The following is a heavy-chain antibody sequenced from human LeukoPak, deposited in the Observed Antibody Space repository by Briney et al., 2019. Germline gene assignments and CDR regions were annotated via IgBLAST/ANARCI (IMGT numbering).Heavy chain of an antibody. D-gene: IGHD3-22*01. Sequence: PGGSLRLSCAASGFTFSSYEMNWVRQAPGKGLEWVSYISSSSSYIYYADSVKGRFTISRDNAKNSLYLQMNSLRAEDTAVYYCASLDYYDSSGYYYEDYWGQGTLVTVSS. CDR2: ISSSSSYI. V-gene: IGHV3-21*05. CDR1: GFTFSSYE. CDR3: ASLDYYDSSGYYYEDY. J-gene: IGHJ4*02.